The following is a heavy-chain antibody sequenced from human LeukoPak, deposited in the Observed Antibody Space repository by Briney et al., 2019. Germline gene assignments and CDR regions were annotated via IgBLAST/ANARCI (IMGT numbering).Heavy chain of an antibody. D-gene: IGHD6-19*01. CDR1: GYTFINYG. Sequence: ASVKVSCTASGYTFINYGISWVRQAPGQGLEWMGWINAYNGNTKYAQKLQGRVTMTTDTSTSTAYMELRSLRSDDTAVYYCARDGYSSDWYPLDVFDIWGQGTMVTVSS. V-gene: IGHV1-18*01. J-gene: IGHJ3*02. CDR2: INAYNGNT. CDR3: ARDGYSSDWYPLDVFDI.